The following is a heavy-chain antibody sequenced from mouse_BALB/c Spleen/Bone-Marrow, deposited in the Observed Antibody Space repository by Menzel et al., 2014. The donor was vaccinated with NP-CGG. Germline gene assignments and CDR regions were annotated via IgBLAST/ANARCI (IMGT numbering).Heavy chain of an antibody. J-gene: IGHJ2*01. D-gene: IGHD4-1*01. CDR1: GFTFSNYW. Sequence: EVQVVESGGGLVQPGGSMKLSCVASGFTFSNYWMNWVRQSPEKGLEWVAEIRLKSNNYATHYAESVKGRFTISRDDSKSSVYLQMSNLRAEDTGIYYCTRVNWPFDYWGQGTTLTVSS. CDR3: TRVNWPFDY. CDR2: IRLKSNNYAT. V-gene: IGHV6-6*02.